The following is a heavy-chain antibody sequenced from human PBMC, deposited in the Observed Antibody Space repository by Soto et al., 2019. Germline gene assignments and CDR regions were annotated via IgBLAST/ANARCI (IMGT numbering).Heavy chain of an antibody. D-gene: IGHD3-22*01. CDR3: ASLGGYYQAFDQ. V-gene: IGHV4-59*08. CDR2: IYYSGST. J-gene: IGHJ4*02. Sequence: QVQLQESGPGLVKPSETLSLTCTVSGGSISSYYGGWFRQPPGKGLEWIGYIYYSGSTTYHPSLTSRVTLSVDTSKNPFSLTLTSVTAADTAVYYCASLGGYYQAFDQWGQGSLVTVSS. CDR1: GGSISSYY.